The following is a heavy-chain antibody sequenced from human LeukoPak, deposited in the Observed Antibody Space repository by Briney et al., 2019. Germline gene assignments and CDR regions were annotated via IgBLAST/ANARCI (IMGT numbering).Heavy chain of an antibody. CDR1: GYTFTSYY. Sequence: ASVKVSCKASGYTFTSYYMHWVRQAPGQGLEWMGIINPSGGSTSYAQKFQGRVTMTRDTSTSTVYMELSSLRSEDTAVYYCARDHSPLGDSSGCYEDYWGQGTLVTVSS. J-gene: IGHJ4*02. V-gene: IGHV1-46*01. CDR2: INPSGGST. CDR3: ARDHSPLGDSSGCYEDY. D-gene: IGHD3-22*01.